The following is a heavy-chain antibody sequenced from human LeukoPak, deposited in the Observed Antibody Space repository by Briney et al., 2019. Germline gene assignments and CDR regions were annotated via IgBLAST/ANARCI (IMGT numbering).Heavy chain of an antibody. D-gene: IGHD2-2*01. CDR1: GFTLSSYG. J-gene: IGHJ6*02. Sequence: GGSLRLSCAASGFTLSSYGMHWVRQAPGKGLEWVAVIWYDGSNKYYADSVKGRFTISRDNSKNTLYLQMNSLRAEDTAVYYCARDPRYCSSTSCYVIGDYYYGMDVWGQGTTVTVSS. V-gene: IGHV3-33*01. CDR3: ARDPRYCSSTSCYVIGDYYYGMDV. CDR2: IWYDGSNK.